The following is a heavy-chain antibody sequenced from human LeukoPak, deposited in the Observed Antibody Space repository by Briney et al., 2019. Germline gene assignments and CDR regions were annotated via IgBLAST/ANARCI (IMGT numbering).Heavy chain of an antibody. J-gene: IGHJ4*02. CDR2: VSYSGTP. Sequence: SQTLSLTCTVSGDSINNYYWSWIRQPPGKGLEWIGYVSYSGTPDSNPSLKSRVTISVDTSKNQFSLNLGSVTAADTAVYYCARYSFPAWRSFDYWGQGTLVSVSP. D-gene: IGHD1-1*01. V-gene: IGHV4-59*08. CDR3: ARYSFPAWRSFDY. CDR1: GDSINNYY.